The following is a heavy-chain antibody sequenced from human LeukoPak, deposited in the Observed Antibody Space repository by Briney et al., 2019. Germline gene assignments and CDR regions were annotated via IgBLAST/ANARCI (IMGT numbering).Heavy chain of an antibody. CDR2: IYNSGST. J-gene: IGHJ2*01. CDR3: ARVSSSWYQDWYFDL. CDR1: GGSISSYD. D-gene: IGHD6-13*01. V-gene: IGHV4-4*07. Sequence: SETLSLTCTVSGGSISSYDWSWIRQPAGKGLEWIGRIYNSGSTNYNPSLKSRVIMSVDSSKNQFSLKLSSVTAADTAVYYCARVSSSWYQDWYFDLWGRGTLVTVSS.